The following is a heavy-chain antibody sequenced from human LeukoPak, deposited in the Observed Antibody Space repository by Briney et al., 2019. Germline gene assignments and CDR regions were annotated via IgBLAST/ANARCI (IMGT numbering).Heavy chain of an antibody. V-gene: IGHV3-21*01. D-gene: IGHD4-17*01. CDR1: GFNFGSYS. CDR2: ISSSSSYI. J-gene: IGHJ5*02. CDR3: ARVTTVNWFDP. Sequence: GGSLRLSCAASGFNFGSYSMNWVRRAPGKGLEWVSSISSSSSYIYYADSVKGRFTISRDNAKNLLYLQMNSLRAEDTAVYYCARVTTVNWFDPWGQGTLVTVSS.